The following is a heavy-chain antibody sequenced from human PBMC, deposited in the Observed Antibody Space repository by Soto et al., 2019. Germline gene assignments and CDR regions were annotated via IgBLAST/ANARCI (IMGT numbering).Heavy chain of an antibody. CDR1: GGSISSSNW. Sequence: QVQLQESGPGLVKPSGTLSLTCAVSGGSISSSNWWSWVRQRPGKGLEWIGEIYHSGSTNYNPSLKSRVTISVDKSKNQFSLKLSSVTAADTAVYYCASHIVVVPAAIYYFDYWGQGTLVTVSS. CDR2: IYHSGST. J-gene: IGHJ4*02. D-gene: IGHD2-2*02. CDR3: ASHIVVVPAAIYYFDY. V-gene: IGHV4-4*02.